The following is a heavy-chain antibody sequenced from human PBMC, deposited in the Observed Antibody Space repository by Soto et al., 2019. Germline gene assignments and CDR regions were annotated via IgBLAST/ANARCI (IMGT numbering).Heavy chain of an antibody. V-gene: IGHV3-33*01. J-gene: IGHJ4*02. CDR1: GFTFSSYG. Sequence: GGSLRLSCAASGFTFSSYGMHWVRQAPGKGLEWVAVIWYDGSNKYYADSVKGRFTISRDNSKNTLYLQMKSLRAEDTAVYYCARDSGGGDCYSMGCDVGLFDYWGQGTLVTVSS. D-gene: IGHD2-21*02. CDR3: ARDSGGGDCYSMGCDVGLFDY. CDR2: IWYDGSNK.